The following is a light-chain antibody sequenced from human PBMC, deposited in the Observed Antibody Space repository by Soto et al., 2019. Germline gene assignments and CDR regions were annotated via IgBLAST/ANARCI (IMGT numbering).Light chain of an antibody. J-gene: IGKJ1*01. CDR2: GAS. CDR3: QQYGSSPPWT. V-gene: IGKV3-20*01. CDR1: QSVTSY. Sequence: EIVITQSPATLSVSPGERATLSCRASQSVTSYLAWYQQKPGQAPRLLIYGASSRATGIPDRFSGSGSGTDFTLTISRLGPEDFAVYYCQQYGSSPPWTFGQGTKVDIK.